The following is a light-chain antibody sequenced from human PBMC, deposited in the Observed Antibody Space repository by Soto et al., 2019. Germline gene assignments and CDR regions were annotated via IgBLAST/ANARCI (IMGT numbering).Light chain of an antibody. V-gene: IGKV3-15*01. CDR3: QQRGGSPPTWT. J-gene: IGKJ5*01. CDR1: QGIGDT. Sequence: EVVMRQSPATLSVSPGEGATLSCRASQGIGDTLAWYQHKPGQTPRLLIYDTSTRATGVPTRFSGSRSGAEFTLTISRLEPEDFAVYYCQQRGGSPPTWTFGQGTRLEIK. CDR2: DTS.